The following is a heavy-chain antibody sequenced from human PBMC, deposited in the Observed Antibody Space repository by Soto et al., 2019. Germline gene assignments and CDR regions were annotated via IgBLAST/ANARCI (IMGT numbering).Heavy chain of an antibody. J-gene: IGHJ5*02. V-gene: IGHV2-26*01. CDR1: GFSLSNARMG. Sequence: QVTLKESGPVLVKPTETLTLTCTVSGFSLSNARMGVSWIRQPPGKALEWLAHIFSNDEKSYSTSLKSRLTISKDTSKSQVVLTMPNMDPVDTATYYCARIHSSSWYRNWFDPWGQGTLVTVSS. CDR2: IFSNDEK. CDR3: ARIHSSSWYRNWFDP. D-gene: IGHD6-13*01.